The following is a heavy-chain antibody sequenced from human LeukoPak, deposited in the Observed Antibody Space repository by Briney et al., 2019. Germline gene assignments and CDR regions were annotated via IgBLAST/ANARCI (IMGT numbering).Heavy chain of an antibody. CDR2: ISSSGSTI. CDR1: GFTFSSYE. V-gene: IGHV3-48*03. CDR3: ARGAAVAGTPFDY. J-gene: IGHJ4*02. Sequence: GGSLRLSCAASGFTFSSYEMNWVRQAPGKGLEWVSYISSSGSTIHYADSVKGRFTISRDNAKNSLYLQMNSLRAEDTALYYCARGAAVAGTPFDYWGQGTLVTVSS. D-gene: IGHD6-19*01.